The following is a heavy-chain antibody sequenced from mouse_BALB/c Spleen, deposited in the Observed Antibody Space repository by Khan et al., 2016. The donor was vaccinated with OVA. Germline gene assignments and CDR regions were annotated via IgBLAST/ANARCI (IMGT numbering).Heavy chain of an antibody. J-gene: IGHJ2*01. CDR1: GYTFTFYW. CDR3: ARDRIDY. CDR2: INPTSGYT. V-gene: IGHV1-7*01. D-gene: IGHD2-14*01. Sequence: QVQLKQSGAELAKPGASVKMSCKASGYTFTFYWMHWIKQRPGQGLEWIGYINPTSGYTDYNQKFKDKATLTADKSSSTAYMQLSSLTSDDSAVYYCARDRIDYWGHGTALTVSS.